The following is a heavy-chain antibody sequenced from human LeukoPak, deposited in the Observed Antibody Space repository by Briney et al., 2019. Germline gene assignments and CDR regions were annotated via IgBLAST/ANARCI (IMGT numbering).Heavy chain of an antibody. CDR3: ARDSGTTGEVKFDP. Sequence: SETLSLTCTVSGYSISSGYYWGWIRPPPGKGLEWAGSIDHSGCTYYNPSLKCRVTISLDTVKNQFSLKRIFRTAQGPAVYYCARDSGTTGEVKFDPWGQGTLVTVSS. CDR1: GYSISSGYY. J-gene: IGHJ5*02. CDR2: IDHSGCT. V-gene: IGHV4-38-2*02. D-gene: IGHD3-10*01.